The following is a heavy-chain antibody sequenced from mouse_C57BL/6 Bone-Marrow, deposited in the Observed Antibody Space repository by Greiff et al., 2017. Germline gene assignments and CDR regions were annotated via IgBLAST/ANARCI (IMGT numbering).Heavy chain of an antibody. Sequence: VHLVESGAELVKPGASVKLSCKASGYTFTSYWMQWVKQRPGQGLEWIGEIDPSDSYTNYNQKFKGKATLTVDTSSSTAYMQLSSLTSEDSAVYYCARMGDYFDYWGQGTTLTVSS. CDR1: GYTFTSYW. J-gene: IGHJ2*01. V-gene: IGHV1-50*01. CDR3: ARMGDYFDY. CDR2: IDPSDSYT.